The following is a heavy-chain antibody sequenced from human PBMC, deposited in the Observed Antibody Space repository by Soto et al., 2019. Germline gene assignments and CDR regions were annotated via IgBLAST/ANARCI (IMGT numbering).Heavy chain of an antibody. CDR1: GASVTSGLYY. CDR3: ARADGREFDYDGVWGTRGDWFDP. CDR2: IYDGGGS. D-gene: IGHD3-16*01. J-gene: IGHJ5*02. V-gene: IGHV4-61*01. Sequence: QVQLQESGPDLVKPAETLSLTCSVSGASVTSGLYYWTWIRQPPGRGLEWMGFIYDGGGSNYSPSLRGRGTMSVDSSKNQFSLNLTSVTAADTAVYYCARADGREFDYDGVWGTRGDWFDPWGQGTLVTVSS.